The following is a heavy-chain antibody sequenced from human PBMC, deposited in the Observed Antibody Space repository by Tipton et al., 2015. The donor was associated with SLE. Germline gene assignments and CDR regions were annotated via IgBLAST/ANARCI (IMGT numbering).Heavy chain of an antibody. CDR3: AKDAVRQAGTTTGYYDR. CDR2: ITSSSSYI. J-gene: IGHJ4*02. CDR1: GFTFSSYW. D-gene: IGHD4-17*01. Sequence: SLRLSCAASGFTFSSYWMHWVRQAPGKGLEWVSSITSSSSYIYYADSVKGRFTISRDNAKNSLYLQMSSLRAEDTAIYFCAKDAVRQAGTTTGYYDRWGQGTLVTVSS. V-gene: IGHV3-21*04.